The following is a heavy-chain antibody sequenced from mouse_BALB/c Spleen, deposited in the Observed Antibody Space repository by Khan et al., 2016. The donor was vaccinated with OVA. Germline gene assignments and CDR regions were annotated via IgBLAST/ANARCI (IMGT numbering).Heavy chain of an antibody. D-gene: IGHD1-1*01. CDR2: ISSAGTYN. J-gene: IGHJ3*01. V-gene: IGHV5-9-1*01. CDR3: ANGNHGWFAY. CDR1: GFTFSSFA. Sequence: EVELVESGGGLVKPGGSLKLSCAASGFTFSSFAMSWVRQTPEKRLEWVATISSAGTYNYYPDSLTGRFTISRDNAKNTLYMQMNSLRSEDTAMYSCANGNHGWFAYWGQGTLVTVSA.